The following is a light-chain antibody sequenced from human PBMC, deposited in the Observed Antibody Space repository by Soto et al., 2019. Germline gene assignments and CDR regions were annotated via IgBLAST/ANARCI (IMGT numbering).Light chain of an antibody. V-gene: IGKV1-8*01. CDR2: AAS. J-gene: IGKJ1*01. Sequence: AIRMTQSPSSLSASTGDSVTITCRVSQGVSSYLAWYQQKPGKTPKLLIFAASTMQSGVPSRFSGSGSGTDFTLTISCLQSEDFATYYCQQYHASPWTFGQGTTVEVK. CDR1: QGVSSY. CDR3: QQYHASPWT.